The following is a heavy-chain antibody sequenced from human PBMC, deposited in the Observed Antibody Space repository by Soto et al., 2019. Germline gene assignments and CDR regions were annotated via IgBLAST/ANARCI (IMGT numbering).Heavy chain of an antibody. Sequence: QVQLQQWGAGLLKPSETLSLTCAVYGGSFSGYYWSWIRQPPGKVLEWIGEINHSGSTNYNPSLKSRVTISVATSKNQCSLKLSSVTAADTAVYYCARGLGTYYDFWSGYYKGSYYYYYGMDVWGQGTTVTVSS. V-gene: IGHV4-34*01. J-gene: IGHJ6*02. CDR3: ARGLGTYYDFWSGYYKGSYYYYYGMDV. CDR1: GGSFSGYY. CDR2: INHSGST. D-gene: IGHD3-3*01.